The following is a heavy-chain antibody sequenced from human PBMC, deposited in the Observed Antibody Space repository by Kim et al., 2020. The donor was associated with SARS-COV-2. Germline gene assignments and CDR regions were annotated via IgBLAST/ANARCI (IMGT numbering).Heavy chain of an antibody. CDR3: VVGPSRHTGSPDYFKD. D-gene: IGHD2-2*01. Sequence: ASVKVSCKASGYTFTTSAMNWVRQAPGQGLEWMGWINTNTGDPTYAQGFTGRFVFSLDTSVNTAYLQISSLKPDDTAVYYCVVGPSRHTGSPDYFKDWGQ. CDR2: INTNTGDP. V-gene: IGHV7-4-1*02. J-gene: IGHJ4*02. CDR1: GYTFTTSA.